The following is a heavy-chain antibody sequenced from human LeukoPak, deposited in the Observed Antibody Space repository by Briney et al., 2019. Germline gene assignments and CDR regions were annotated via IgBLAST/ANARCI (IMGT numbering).Heavy chain of an antibody. CDR2: ISGSGGST. J-gene: IGHJ5*02. V-gene: IGHV3-23*01. D-gene: IGHD3-9*01. CDR3: AKGSISGYYDILTGLA. Sequence: GGSLRLSCAASGFTFSSYAMSWVRQAPGKGLEWVSAISGSGGSTYYADSVKGRFTISRDNSKNTLYLQMNSLRAEDTAVYYCAKGSISGYYDILTGLAWGQGTLVTVSS. CDR1: GFTFSSYA.